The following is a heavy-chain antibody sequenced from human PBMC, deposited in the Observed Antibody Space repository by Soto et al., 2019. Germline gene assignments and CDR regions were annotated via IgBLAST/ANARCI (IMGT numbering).Heavy chain of an antibody. V-gene: IGHV3-30-3*01. J-gene: IGHJ3*02. CDR1: EVTISSYA. CDR2: ISYDGSNK. D-gene: IGHD6-19*01. CDR3: AREGGYSSGWPNDAFDI. Sequence: RLPCGAAEVTISSYAMHWIRQAQGKRLEWVAVISYDGSNKYYADSVKGRFTISRDNSKNTLYLQMNSLRAEDTAVYYCAREGGYSSGWPNDAFDIWGQRTMVTVSS.